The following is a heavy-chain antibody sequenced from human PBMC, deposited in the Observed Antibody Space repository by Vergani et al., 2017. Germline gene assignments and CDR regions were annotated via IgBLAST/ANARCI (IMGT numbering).Heavy chain of an antibody. J-gene: IGHJ5*02. CDR3: ARVREGTFAP. CDR1: GDTVTSNSAA. V-gene: IGHV6-1*01. D-gene: IGHD3-10*01. CDR2: TYYRSKWYN. Sequence: QVQLQQSGQGLVKPSRTLSLTCATSGDTVTSNSAAWNWIRQSPSRGLEWLGRTYYRSKWYNDYAVSVKSRITINPDTSKNRCSLQLNSVTPEDTAVYYCARVREGTFAPWGQGTLVTVSS.